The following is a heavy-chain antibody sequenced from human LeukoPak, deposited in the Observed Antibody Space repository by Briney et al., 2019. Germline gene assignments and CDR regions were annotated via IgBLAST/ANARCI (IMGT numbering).Heavy chain of an antibody. D-gene: IGHD2-21*02. CDR2: LFYKRGA. J-gene: IGHJ4*02. CDR3: ARWTDCGGDCHILEY. Sequence: KASETLSLTCSVSGGSISGYYWSWSRQAPGKGVEWIGNLFYKRGAWYKSSLKSQVTTSVDTSKNELSLTLTSVTAADTAVYYCARWTDCGGDCHILEYWGQGILVTVSS. V-gene: IGHV4-59*01. CDR1: GGSISGYY.